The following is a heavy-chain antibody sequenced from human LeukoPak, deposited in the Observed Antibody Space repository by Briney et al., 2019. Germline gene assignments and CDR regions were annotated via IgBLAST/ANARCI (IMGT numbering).Heavy chain of an antibody. Sequence: HGESLKISCKGSGYSFTSYWIGWVRRMPGKGRDWMGIIYPGDSDTRYSPYFQGQVTISADKSISTAYLQWSSLRASDTAMYYCAGRGGRHDAFDIWGQGTMVTVSS. CDR2: IYPGDSDT. V-gene: IGHV5-51*01. J-gene: IGHJ3*02. CDR1: GYSFTSYW. CDR3: AGRGGRHDAFDI. D-gene: IGHD2-15*01.